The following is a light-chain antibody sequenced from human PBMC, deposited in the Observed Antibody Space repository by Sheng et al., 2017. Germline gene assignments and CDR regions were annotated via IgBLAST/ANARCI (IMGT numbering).Light chain of an antibody. CDR2: AAT. V-gene: IGKV1-39*01. CDR3: QQSFSTPRT. Sequence: DIQMTQSPSTLSASVGDRVTITCRATQSIGRWLAWYQQKSGKAPKLLIYAATSLQSGVASRFSGSRSGAEFILTISGLQPADFATYFCQQSFSTPRTFGQGTRVEIK. J-gene: IGKJ1*01. CDR1: QSIGRW.